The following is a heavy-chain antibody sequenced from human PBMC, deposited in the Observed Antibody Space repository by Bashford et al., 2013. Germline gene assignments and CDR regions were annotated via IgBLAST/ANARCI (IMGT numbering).Heavy chain of an antibody. Sequence: SVKVSCKASGGTFSNYGISWVRQAPGQGLEWMGGIIPMFDTAHYAQKFQGRFTITADESTSTAYMELSSLRSEDTAMYYCATSTLGYDILTGYPFYGMDVWGQGTTVTVSS. CDR3: ATSTLGYDILTGYPFYGMDV. CDR1: GGTFSNYG. D-gene: IGHD3-9*01. CDR2: IIPMFDTA. J-gene: IGHJ6*02. V-gene: IGHV1-69*13.